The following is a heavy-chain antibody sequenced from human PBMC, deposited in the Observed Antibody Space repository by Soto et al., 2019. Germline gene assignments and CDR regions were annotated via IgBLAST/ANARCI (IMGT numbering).Heavy chain of an antibody. CDR2: IYYSGST. CDR3: ARQSDFYGSGSRNWYFDL. CDR1: GGSISRYY. J-gene: IGHJ2*01. D-gene: IGHD3-10*01. V-gene: IGHV4-59*08. Sequence: QVQLLESGPGLVKPSETLSLTCTVSGGSISRYYWSWIRQPPGEGLEWIGYIYYSGSTNYNPSLESRVTILVDTSKNKFSLKLTSATAADTAVYFCARQSDFYGSGSRNWYFDLWGRGILVSVSS.